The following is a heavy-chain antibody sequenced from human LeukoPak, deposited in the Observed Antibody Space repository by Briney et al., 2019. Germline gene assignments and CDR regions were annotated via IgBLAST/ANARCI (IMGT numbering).Heavy chain of an antibody. D-gene: IGHD2-2*01. CDR3: ARGVPTAPYDY. V-gene: IGHV1-18*01. CDR2: ISAYNGNT. Sequence: GASVKVSCKASGYTFTSSGISWVRQAPGQGLGWMGWISAYNGNTNSAQKLQGRVTMTTDTSTSTAYMELRSLRSDDTAVYYCARGVPTAPYDYWGQGTLVTVSS. CDR1: GYTFTSSG. J-gene: IGHJ4*02.